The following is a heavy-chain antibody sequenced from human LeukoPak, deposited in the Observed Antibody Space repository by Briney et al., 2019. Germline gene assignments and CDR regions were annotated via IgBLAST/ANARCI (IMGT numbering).Heavy chain of an antibody. Sequence: GGSLRLSCAVSGFIFSSSAMSWVRQAPGKGLEWVSAISGGGDDTSYADSARGRFTVSRDNSKNTLYLQMNSLRAEDTAVYYCAKDSRESSGHFPYYYYYHYGLDVWGQGTTVTVSS. D-gene: IGHD3-22*01. J-gene: IGHJ6*02. CDR1: GFIFSSSA. CDR2: ISGGGDDT. CDR3: AKDSRESSGHFPYYYYYHYGLDV. V-gene: IGHV3-23*01.